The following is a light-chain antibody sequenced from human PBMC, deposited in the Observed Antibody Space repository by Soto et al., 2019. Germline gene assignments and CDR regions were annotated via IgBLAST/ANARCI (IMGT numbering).Light chain of an antibody. CDR3: QLYGRFYVYS. J-gene: IGKJ2*03. CDR1: QRVTNDY. CDR2: GAS. Sequence: ESVLTQSPGTRSLSPGERATLSCRASQRVTNDYLAWYQQKPGQAPRILIYGASNRPAGVPERFIGSGSGTDFTRTIDRLEPEDFAVYYCQLYGRFYVYSFGQGTRREI. V-gene: IGKV3-20*01.